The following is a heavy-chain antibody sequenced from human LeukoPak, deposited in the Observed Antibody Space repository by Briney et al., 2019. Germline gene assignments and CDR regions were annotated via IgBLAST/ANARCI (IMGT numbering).Heavy chain of an antibody. CDR1: GDSVSTNSAA. CDR2: TYQRSKWYN. J-gene: IGHJ4*02. D-gene: IGHD6-19*01. CDR3: ARSPSPYSSGWYFDY. Sequence: SQTLSLTCAISGDSVSTNSAAWNWIRQSPSRGLEWLGRTYQRSKWYNDYAVSVKSRITINPDISKNQFSLQLNSVTPEDTAVYYCARSPSPYSSGWYFDYWGQGTLVTVSS. V-gene: IGHV6-1*01.